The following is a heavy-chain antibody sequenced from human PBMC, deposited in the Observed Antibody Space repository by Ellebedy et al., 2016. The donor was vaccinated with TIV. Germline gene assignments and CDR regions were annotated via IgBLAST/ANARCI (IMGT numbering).Heavy chain of an antibody. CDR2: VNHNGEIT. J-gene: IGHJ5*02. Sequence: MPSETLSLTCAVYGGSLKSKYWTWIRQPPGKGLEWIGEVNHNGEITNYNPSLKSPFTISLDTSKDQIFLMLSSVTAADTAVYYCARSQNYFDPWGQGTLVTVSS. D-gene: IGHD1-7*01. CDR1: GGSLKSKY. V-gene: IGHV4-34*01. CDR3: ARSQNYFDP.